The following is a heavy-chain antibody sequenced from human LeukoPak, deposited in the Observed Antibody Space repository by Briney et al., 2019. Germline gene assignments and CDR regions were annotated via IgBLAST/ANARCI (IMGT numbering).Heavy chain of an antibody. CDR2: TYHRSKWFN. CDR3: ARSAALGIDY. J-gene: IGHJ4*02. Sequence: SQTLSLTCAISGDSVSSNSAAWSWIRQSPSGGLQWLGRTYHRSKWFNGYAVSVRGRITINPDTSKNQFSLQLNSVTPEDTAVYYCARSAALGIDYWGQGTLVTVSS. CDR1: GDSVSSNSAA. V-gene: IGHV6-1*01. D-gene: IGHD7-27*01.